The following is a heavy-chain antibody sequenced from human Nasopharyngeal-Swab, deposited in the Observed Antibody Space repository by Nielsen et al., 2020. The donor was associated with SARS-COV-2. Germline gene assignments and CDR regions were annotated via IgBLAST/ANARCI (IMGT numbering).Heavy chain of an antibody. V-gene: IGHV3-9*01. D-gene: IGHD3-9*01. CDR1: GFTFDDYA. Sequence: GGSLRLSCAASGFTFDDYAMHWVRQAPGKGLEWVSGLSWNSGSIGYADSVKGRFTISRNNAKNSLYLKMNSLRAEDTALYYCASLGRYFDWLPLDAHAFDIWGQGTMVTVSS. J-gene: IGHJ3*02. CDR3: ASLGRYFDWLPLDAHAFDI. CDR2: LSWNSGSI.